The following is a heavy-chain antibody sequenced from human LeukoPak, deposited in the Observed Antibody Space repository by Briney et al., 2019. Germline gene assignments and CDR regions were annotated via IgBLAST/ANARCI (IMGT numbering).Heavy chain of an antibody. CDR3: AATYCSSTSCYTNQYNWFDP. CDR2: IYTSGST. CDR1: GCSISSGSYY. V-gene: IGHV4-61*02. J-gene: IGHJ5*02. Sequence: TLSLTCTVSGCSISSGSYYWSWIRQPAGKGLEWIGRIYTSGSTNYNPSLKSRVTISVDTSKNQFSLKLSSVTAADTAVYYCAATYCSSTSCYTNQYNWFDPWGQGTLVTVSS. D-gene: IGHD2-2*02.